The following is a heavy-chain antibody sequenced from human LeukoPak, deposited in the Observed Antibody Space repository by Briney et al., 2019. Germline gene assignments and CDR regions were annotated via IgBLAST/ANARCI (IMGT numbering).Heavy chain of an antibody. V-gene: IGHV4-4*02. J-gene: IGHJ4*02. CDR1: GGSISSSNW. D-gene: IGHD3-9*01. CDR2: IYHSGST. Sequence: PSETLSLTCAVSGGSISSSNWWSWVRQPPGKGLEWIGEIYHSGSTNYNPSLKSRVTISVDKSKNQFSLKLSSVTAADTAVYYCARDYYDILTGYYKKGRYFDYWGQGTLVTVSS. CDR3: ARDYYDILTGYYKKGRYFDY.